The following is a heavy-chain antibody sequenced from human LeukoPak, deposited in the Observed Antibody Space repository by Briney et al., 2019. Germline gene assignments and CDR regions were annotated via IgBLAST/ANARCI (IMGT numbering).Heavy chain of an antibody. J-gene: IGHJ4*02. CDR2: LSFDETYK. V-gene: IGHV3-30*01. D-gene: IGHD2-15*01. CDR1: GFTFRRYV. CDR3: ARGKGGPFKY. Sequence: PGGSLRLSCAASGFTFRRYVMHWVRQAPGKGLEWVAALSFDETYKFYADSVKGRFIISRDNSNNTLSLEMNSLRTEDTAVYFCARGKGGPFKYWGQGTLVTVSS.